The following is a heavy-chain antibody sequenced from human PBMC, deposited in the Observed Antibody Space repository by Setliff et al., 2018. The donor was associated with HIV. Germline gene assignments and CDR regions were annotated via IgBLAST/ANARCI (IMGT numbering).Heavy chain of an antibody. D-gene: IGHD3-22*01. Sequence: ASVKVSCKASGYTFTSYDINWVRQATGQGLEWMGWMNAYSGDTKYAQKIQGRVNMTRDTSTDTAYVELRSLRFDDTALYYCVRGYYYDKTGYGTLDIWGQGTVVT. J-gene: IGHJ3*02. V-gene: IGHV1-18*01. CDR3: VRGYYYDKTGYGTLDI. CDR1: GYTFTSYD. CDR2: MNAYSGDT.